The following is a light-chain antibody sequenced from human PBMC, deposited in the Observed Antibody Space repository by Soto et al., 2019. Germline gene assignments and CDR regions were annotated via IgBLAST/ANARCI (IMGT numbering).Light chain of an antibody. CDR3: SSYTTSSRV. Sequence: QSVLTQPASVSGSPGQSITISCTGTSSDVGGYNYVSWYQQHPGKAPKLMIYDVSNRPSEVSNRFSGSKSGNTASLTISGLQAEDEADYYCSSYTTSSRVFGGGTKLTV. CDR1: SSDVGGYNY. J-gene: IGLJ3*02. CDR2: DVS. V-gene: IGLV2-14*01.